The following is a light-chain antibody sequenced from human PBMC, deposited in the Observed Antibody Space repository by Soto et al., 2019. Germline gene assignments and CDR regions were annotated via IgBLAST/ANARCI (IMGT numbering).Light chain of an antibody. J-gene: IGKJ1*01. CDR1: QSVSSN. Sequence: EIVLTQSPGTLSLSPGERATLSCRASQSVSSNLAWYQQKLGQAPRLLLYGASTRATGIPARFSGSGSGTEFTLTISSLQSEDFAVYYCQQYNDWPPWTFGQGTKVDI. V-gene: IGKV3-15*01. CDR2: GAS. CDR3: QQYNDWPPWT.